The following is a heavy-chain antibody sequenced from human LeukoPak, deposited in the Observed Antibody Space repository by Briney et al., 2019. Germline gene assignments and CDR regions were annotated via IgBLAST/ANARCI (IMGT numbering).Heavy chain of an antibody. D-gene: IGHD3-3*01. J-gene: IGHJ4*02. V-gene: IGHV1-2*02. CDR3: AREDRFGVII. CDR1: GYTFTSYY. CDR2: INPNSGGT. Sequence: ASVKVSCKASGYTFTSYYMHWVRQAPGQGLEWMGWINPNSGGTKYGQRFQGRVTMTRDTSISTAYMELSRLRSDDTAVYYCAREDRFGVIIWGQGTLVTVSS.